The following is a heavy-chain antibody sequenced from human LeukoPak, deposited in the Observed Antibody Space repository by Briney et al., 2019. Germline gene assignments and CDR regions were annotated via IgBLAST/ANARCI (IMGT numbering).Heavy chain of an antibody. J-gene: IGHJ4*02. CDR2: ISAYNGNT. CDR3: AKGLITVPAGGSSFDY. D-gene: IGHD6-6*01. Sequence: EASVKVSCKASGYTFTSYGISWVRQAPGQGLEWMGWISAYNGNTNYAQKLQGRVTMTTDTSTSTAYMELRSLRSDDTAVYYCAKGLITVPAGGSSFDYWGQGTLVTVSS. CDR1: GYTFTSYG. V-gene: IGHV1-18*01.